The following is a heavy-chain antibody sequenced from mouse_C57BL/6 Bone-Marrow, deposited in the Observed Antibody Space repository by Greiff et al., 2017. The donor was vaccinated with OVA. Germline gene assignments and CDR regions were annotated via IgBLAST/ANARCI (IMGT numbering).Heavy chain of an antibody. V-gene: IGHV5-6*01. CDR1: GFTFSSYG. Sequence: EVQLVESGGDLVKPGGSLKLSCAASGFTFSSYGMSWVRQTPDKRLEWVATISSGGSYTYYPDSVKGRFTISRDNAKNTLYLQMSSLKSEDTAMYYCARPDYYDYDGTAWFAYWGQGTLVTVSA. D-gene: IGHD2-4*01. J-gene: IGHJ3*01. CDR3: ARPDYYDYDGTAWFAY. CDR2: ISSGGSYT.